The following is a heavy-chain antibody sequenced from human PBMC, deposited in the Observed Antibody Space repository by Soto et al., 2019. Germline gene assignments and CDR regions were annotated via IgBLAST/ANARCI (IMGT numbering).Heavy chain of an antibody. V-gene: IGHV1-2*04. CDR1: GYTFTGYY. CDR3: ARDICWSSSSCYYYGMDV. D-gene: IGHD6-6*01. Sequence: ASVKVSCKASGYTFTGYYMHWVRQAPGQGLEWMGWINPNSGGTNYAQKFQGWVTMTRDTSISTAYMELSRLRSDDTAVYYCARDICWSSSSCYYYGMDVWGQGTTVTVSS. CDR2: INPNSGGT. J-gene: IGHJ6*02.